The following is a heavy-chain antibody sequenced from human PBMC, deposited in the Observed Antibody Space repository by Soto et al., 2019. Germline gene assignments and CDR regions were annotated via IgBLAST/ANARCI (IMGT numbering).Heavy chain of an antibody. V-gene: IGHV3-21*01. J-gene: IGHJ4*02. Sequence: EVQLVESGGGLVKPGGSLRLSCAASGFTFSSYSMNWVRQAPGKGLEWVSSISSSSSYIYYADSVKGRFTISRDNAKNSLYLQMNSLRAEDTAVYYCARDAVAGPYYFDYWGQGTLVTVSS. CDR2: ISSSSSYI. CDR3: ARDAVAGPYYFDY. CDR1: GFTFSSYS. D-gene: IGHD6-19*01.